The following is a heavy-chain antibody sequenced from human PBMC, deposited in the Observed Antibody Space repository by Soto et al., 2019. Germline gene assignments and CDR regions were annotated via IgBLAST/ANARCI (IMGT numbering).Heavy chain of an antibody. D-gene: IGHD6-13*01. CDR2: IYHSGST. V-gene: IGHV4-30-2*01. J-gene: IGHJ5*02. CDR1: GGPISSGGYS. CDR3: ARDRRGGAAGGWFDP. Sequence: LSLTCAVSGGPISSGGYSWSWIRQPPGKGLEWIGYIYHSGSTYYNPSLKSRVTISVDRSKNQFSLKLSSVTAADTAVYYCARDRRGGAAGGWFDPWGQGTLVTVSS.